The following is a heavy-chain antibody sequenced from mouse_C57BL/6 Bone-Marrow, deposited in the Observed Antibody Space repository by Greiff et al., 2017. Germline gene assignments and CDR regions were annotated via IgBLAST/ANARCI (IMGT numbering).Heavy chain of an antibody. CDR2: INPNNGGT. V-gene: IGHV1-26*01. J-gene: IGHJ2*01. CDR3: ARRADYYGSSPYFDY. Sequence: EVQLQQSGPELVKPGASVKISCKASGYTFTDYYMNWVKQSHGKSLEWIGDINPNNGGTSYNQKFKGKATLTVDKSSSTAYMELRSLTSEDSAVYYCARRADYYGSSPYFDYWGQGTTLTVSS. CDR1: GYTFTDYY. D-gene: IGHD1-1*01.